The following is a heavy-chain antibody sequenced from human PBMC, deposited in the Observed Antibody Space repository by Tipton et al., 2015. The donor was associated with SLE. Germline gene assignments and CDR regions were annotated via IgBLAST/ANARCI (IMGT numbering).Heavy chain of an antibody. CDR1: GDSISSYY. V-gene: IGHV4-59*01. CDR2: IHHSGST. Sequence: TLSLTCTVSGDSISSYYWSWIRQPPGKGPEGIGYIHHSGSTNYNPSLKSRVTISVDTSKNQFSLKLTSVTAADTAVYYCARTLRGDGVVVGLAPYYMDVWGKGTTVTVSS. CDR3: ARTLRGDGVVVGLAPYYMDV. J-gene: IGHJ6*03. D-gene: IGHD3-3*01.